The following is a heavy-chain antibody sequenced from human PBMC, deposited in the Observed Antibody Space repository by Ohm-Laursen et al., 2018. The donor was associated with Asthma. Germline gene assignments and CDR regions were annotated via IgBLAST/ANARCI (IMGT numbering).Heavy chain of an antibody. CDR2: LNSVFGTS. CDR3: ARKAGSCIVSTCYSLDF. Sequence: SVKVSCKASGGTFSSYAISWVRQAPGQGLEWLGGLNSVFGTSTYAQKFHDRFTITADEYTSTVNMTLSSLTSEDTAVYYCARKAGSCIVSTCYSLDFWGQGTLVTVSS. V-gene: IGHV1-69*13. CDR1: GGTFSSYA. J-gene: IGHJ4*02. D-gene: IGHD2-15*01.